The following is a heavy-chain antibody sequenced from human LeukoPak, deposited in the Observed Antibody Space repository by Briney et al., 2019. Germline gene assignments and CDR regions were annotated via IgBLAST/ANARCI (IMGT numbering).Heavy chain of an antibody. CDR3: ARSARLFDL. J-gene: IGHJ4*02. Sequence: SETLSLTCTVSGGSTSSSYWSWNRQAPGKGLECIGYIYVKGDTNTNPSLKGRATLSLDTSKNQFSLRLTSVTAADTAVYFCARSARLFDLWGPGTLVTVSS. CDR2: IYVKGDT. CDR1: GGSTSSSY. D-gene: IGHD3-3*01. V-gene: IGHV4-4*09.